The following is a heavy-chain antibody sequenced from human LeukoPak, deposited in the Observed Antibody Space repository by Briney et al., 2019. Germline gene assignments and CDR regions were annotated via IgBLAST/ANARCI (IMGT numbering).Heavy chain of an antibody. CDR1: GFTFSNAW. V-gene: IGHV3-15*01. D-gene: IGHD5/OR15-5a*01. J-gene: IGHJ5*02. CDR2: IKTKTEGGAT. CDR3: ATVDIVSTIRS. Sequence: GGSLRLSCVVSGFTFSNAWMTWVRQAPGKGLEWVGRIKTKTEGGATDYIAPVKGRFIISRDDSRNTLYLQMNSLQTEDTAVYYCATVDIVSTIRSWGQGTLVTVPS.